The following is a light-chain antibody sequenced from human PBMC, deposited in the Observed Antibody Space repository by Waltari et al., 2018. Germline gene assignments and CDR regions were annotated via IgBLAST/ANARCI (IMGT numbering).Light chain of an antibody. CDR2: ENT. CDR1: SSNIGNNS. J-gene: IGLJ7*01. Sequence: QSVLTQPPSVSAAPGQRVTISFSGGSSNIGNNSVSWYRQFPGTAPKRLIYENTERPSGIPGRFSGSKSGTSATLDITGLQAGDEADYYCGTWDSSLSGAVFGGGTHLTVL. CDR3: GTWDSSLSGAV. V-gene: IGLV1-51*02.